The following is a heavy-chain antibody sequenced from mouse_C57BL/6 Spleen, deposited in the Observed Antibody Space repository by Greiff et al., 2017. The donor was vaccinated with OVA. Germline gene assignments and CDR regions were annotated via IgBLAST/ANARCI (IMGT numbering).Heavy chain of an antibody. Sequence: QAQLQQPGTDLVKPGASVKLSCKASGYTFTSYWMHWVKQRPGQGLEWIGNINPSNGGTNYNEKFKSKATLTVDKSSSTAYMQLSSLTSEDSAVYYCAREGDYLYAMDYWGQGTSVTVSS. CDR3: AREGDYLYAMDY. CDR1: GYTFTSYW. V-gene: IGHV1-53*01. CDR2: INPSNGGT. J-gene: IGHJ4*01. D-gene: IGHD2-4*01.